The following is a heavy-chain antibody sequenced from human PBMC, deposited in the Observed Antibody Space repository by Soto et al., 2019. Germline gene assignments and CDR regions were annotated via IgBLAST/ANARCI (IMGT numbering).Heavy chain of an antibody. CDR1: GGSISSGDYY. CDR2: IYYSGST. D-gene: IGHD6-13*01. Sequence: SETLSLTCTVSGGSISSGDYYWSWIRQPPGKGLEWIGYIYYSGSTYYNPSLKSRVTISVDTSKNQFSLKLSSVTAADTAVYYCARVLRPYSSSWCVDYWGQGTLVTVSS. J-gene: IGHJ4*02. V-gene: IGHV4-30-4*01. CDR3: ARVLRPYSSSWCVDY.